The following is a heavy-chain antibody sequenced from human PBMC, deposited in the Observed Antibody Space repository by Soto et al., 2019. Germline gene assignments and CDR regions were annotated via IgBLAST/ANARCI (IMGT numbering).Heavy chain of an antibody. Sequence: SETLSLTCGVSGYSISSGYYWGWLRQAPGKGLEWIGSSCHSGNIYYTTSLKRRVTISVDTAKNQYSLKLSSVTAADTAVYYCARATYYYDSSGYSEEGLFDPWSHGTLVTGSS. J-gene: IGHJ5*02. CDR1: GYSISSGYY. D-gene: IGHD3-22*01. V-gene: IGHV4-38-2*01. CDR3: ARATYYYDSSGYSEEGLFDP. CDR2: SCHSGNI.